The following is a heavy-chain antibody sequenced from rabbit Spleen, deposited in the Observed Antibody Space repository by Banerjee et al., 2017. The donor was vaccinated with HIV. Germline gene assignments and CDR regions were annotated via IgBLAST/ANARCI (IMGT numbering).Heavy chain of an antibody. V-gene: IGHV1S45*01. D-gene: IGHD6-1*01. Sequence: QEQLVESGGGLVQPEGPLTLTCTASGFAFSDKAVMCWVRQAPGKGLEWIACINAVTGRPVYANWAKGRFTISKTSSTTVTLQVTSLTAADTATYFCARGYGNTAAYALTRLDLWGQGTLVTVS. CDR1: GFAFSDKAV. J-gene: IGHJ3*01. CDR2: INAVTGRP. CDR3: ARGYGNTAAYALTRLDL.